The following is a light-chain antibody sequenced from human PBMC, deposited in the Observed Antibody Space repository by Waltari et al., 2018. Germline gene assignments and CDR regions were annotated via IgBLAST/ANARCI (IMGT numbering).Light chain of an antibody. V-gene: IGLV3-19*01. J-gene: IGLJ2*01. CDR3: HSRDSSSTRV. Sequence: SSKLTQDPAVSVALGQTVKITSQGASLRRFYATWYQQRPGQAPFLFFSGQYVRVSGIPERFSGSTSGDTAYLTITGAQADDEADYYCHSRDSSSTRVFGGGTRLTV. CDR1: SLRRFY. CDR2: GQY.